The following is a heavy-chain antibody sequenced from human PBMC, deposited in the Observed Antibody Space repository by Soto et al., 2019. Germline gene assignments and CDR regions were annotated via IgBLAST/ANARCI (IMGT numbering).Heavy chain of an antibody. V-gene: IGHV1-18*01. Sequence: QVPLVQSGAEVKKPGASVKVSCKASGYTFTSYGISWVRQAPGQGLEWMGWISAYNGNTNYAQKLQGRVTMTTDTSTSTTYMELRTLGCDDTAVCYCARDIANYYGSGDASWGQGTLVTVSS. J-gene: IGHJ4*02. CDR3: ARDIANYYGSGDAS. CDR1: GYTFTSYG. D-gene: IGHD3-10*01. CDR2: ISAYNGNT.